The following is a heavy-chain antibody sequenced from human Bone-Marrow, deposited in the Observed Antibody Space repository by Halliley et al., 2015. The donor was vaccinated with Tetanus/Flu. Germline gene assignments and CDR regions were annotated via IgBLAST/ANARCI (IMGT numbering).Heavy chain of an antibody. CDR3: ARGFLGIFGMDV. Sequence: WMGVNNPSGGGTTYAQKLQGRLSMTRDTSTSTVDMELSSLRSDDTAVYYCARGFLGIFGMDVWGQGTTVTVSS. V-gene: IGHV1-46*01. D-gene: IGHD3-3*01. CDR2: NNPSGGGT. J-gene: IGHJ6*01.